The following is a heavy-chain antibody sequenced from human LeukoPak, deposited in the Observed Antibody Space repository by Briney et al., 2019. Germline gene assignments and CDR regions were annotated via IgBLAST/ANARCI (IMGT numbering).Heavy chain of an antibody. CDR3: ARRKNTAIAMVRGVRGGLNWFDP. V-gene: IGHV4-4*07. CDR2: IYTSGST. J-gene: IGHJ5*02. CDR1: GGSINSNY. D-gene: IGHD3-10*01. Sequence: PSETLSLTCTVSGGSINSNYWSWIRQPAGKGLEWIGRIYTSGSTNYNPSLKSRVTMSVDTSKNQFSLKLSSVTAADTAVYYCARRKNTAIAMVRGVRGGLNWFDPWGQGTLVTVSS.